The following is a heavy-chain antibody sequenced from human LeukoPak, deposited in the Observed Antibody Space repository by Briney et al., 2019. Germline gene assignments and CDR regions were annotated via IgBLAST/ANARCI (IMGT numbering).Heavy chain of an antibody. CDR1: GGSIRSSSYY. CDR2: IYYGGST. J-gene: IGHJ4*02. D-gene: IGHD6-19*01. V-gene: IGHV4-39*01. Sequence: SETLSLTCTVSGGSIRSSSYYWGWIRQPPGKGLEWIGSIYYGGSTYYNASLKSRGTISVDTSKNQFSLKLNSVTAADTAVYFCARQVVAVAGTGYFDYWGQGTLVTFSS. CDR3: ARQVVAVAGTGYFDY.